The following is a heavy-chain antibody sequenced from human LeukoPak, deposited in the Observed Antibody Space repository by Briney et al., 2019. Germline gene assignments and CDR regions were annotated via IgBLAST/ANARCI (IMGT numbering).Heavy chain of an antibody. J-gene: IGHJ4*01. Sequence: ASVKVSCKTSGYTFSNYGISWVRQAPGQGLEWMGWITAYNGNRLYAQRFQGRITLTTDTSTSTSYMELRSLEYDDTAIYYCARDNDKVVDHWGQGTLVTVPS. CDR3: ARDNDKVVDH. V-gene: IGHV1-18*01. CDR2: ITAYNGNR. CDR1: GYTFSNYG. D-gene: IGHD1-1*01.